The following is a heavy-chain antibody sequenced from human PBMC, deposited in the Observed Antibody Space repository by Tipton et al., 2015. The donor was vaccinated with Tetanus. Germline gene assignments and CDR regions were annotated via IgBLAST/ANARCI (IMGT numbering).Heavy chain of an antibody. J-gene: IGHJ4*02. CDR3: AREADWSGGSGGSGGGGN. Sequence: SLRLSCAASGFIFSSYGIHWVRQAPGKGLEWVAVSWYDGTDKYYADSVKGRFTISRDNSKNKLYLQMNSLRAEDTAVYYCAREADWSGGSGGSGGGGNWGQGTQGTGSS. CDR1: GFIFSSYG. D-gene: IGHD2-15*01. V-gene: IGHV3-33*01. CDR2: SWYDGTDK.